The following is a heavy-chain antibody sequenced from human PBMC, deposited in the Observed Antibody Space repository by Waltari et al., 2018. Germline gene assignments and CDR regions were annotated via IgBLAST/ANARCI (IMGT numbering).Heavy chain of an antibody. CDR3: AREEVYCSGGSCYSLYGWFDT. D-gene: IGHD2-15*01. Sequence: QEQLQQWGAGLLKPSETLSLTCAVYGGSFSGYYWSWIRQPPGKGLGWIGEINHSGSTNYTPSLKGRVTIAVDPSKNQFSLKLSSVTAADTAVYYCAREEVYCSGGSCYSLYGWFDTWGQGTLVTVSS. J-gene: IGHJ5*02. V-gene: IGHV4-34*01. CDR2: INHSGST. CDR1: GGSFSGYY.